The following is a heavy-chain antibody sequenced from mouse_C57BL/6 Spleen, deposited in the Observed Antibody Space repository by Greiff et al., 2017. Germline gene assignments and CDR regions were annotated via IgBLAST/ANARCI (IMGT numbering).Heavy chain of an antibody. V-gene: IGHV6-6*01. CDR1: GFTFSDAW. J-gene: IGHJ1*03. D-gene: IGHD1-1*01. CDR3: TRYGSTTGDFDV. CDR2: IRNKANNHAT. Sequence: EVKVVESGGGLVQPGGSMKLSCAASGFTFSDAWMDWVRQSPEKGLEWVAEIRNKANNHATYYAESVKGRFTISRDDSKSSVYLQMNSLRAEDTGIYYCTRYGSTTGDFDVWGTGTTVTVSS.